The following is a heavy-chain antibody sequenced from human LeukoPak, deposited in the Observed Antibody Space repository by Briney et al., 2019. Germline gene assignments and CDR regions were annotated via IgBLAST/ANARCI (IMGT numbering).Heavy chain of an antibody. D-gene: IGHD3-10*01. J-gene: IGHJ4*02. CDR3: ARHGEPYYYGSGFDY. V-gene: IGHV5-51*01. CDR2: IYPGDSDT. CDR1: GYSFTSYW. Sequence: GESLKISCKGSGYSFTSYWIGWVRQMPGKGLEWMGIIYPGDSDTRYSPPFQGQVTISADKSISTAYLQWSSLKASDTAMYYCARHGEPYYYGSGFDYWGQGTLVTVSS.